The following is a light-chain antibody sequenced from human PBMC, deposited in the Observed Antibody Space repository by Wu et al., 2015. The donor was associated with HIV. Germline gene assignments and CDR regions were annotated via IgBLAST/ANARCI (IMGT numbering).Light chain of an antibody. CDR2: DAS. CDR3: QQRSRWPLFT. V-gene: IGKV3-11*01. Sequence: EIVLTQSPATLSLSPGERATLSCRASQSVSSYLAWYQQKPGQAPRLLIYDASNRATGIPARFSGSGSGTDFTLTISSLEPEDFAVYYCQQRSRWPLFTFGPGTKVDIK. J-gene: IGKJ3*01. CDR1: QSVSSY.